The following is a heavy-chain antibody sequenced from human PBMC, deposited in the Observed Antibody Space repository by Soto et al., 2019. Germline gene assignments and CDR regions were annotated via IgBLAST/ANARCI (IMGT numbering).Heavy chain of an antibody. D-gene: IGHD3-22*01. CDR2: ISYDGSNK. Sequence: QVQLVESGGGVVQPGRSLRLSCAASGFTFSSYAMHWVRQAPGKGLEWVAVISYDGSNKYYADSVKGRFTISRDNSKNTLYLQMNSLRAEDTAVYYCARDRGGYYYGYYYGMDVW. V-gene: IGHV3-30-3*01. J-gene: IGHJ6*01. CDR3: ARDRGGYYYGYYYGMDV. CDR1: GFTFSSYA.